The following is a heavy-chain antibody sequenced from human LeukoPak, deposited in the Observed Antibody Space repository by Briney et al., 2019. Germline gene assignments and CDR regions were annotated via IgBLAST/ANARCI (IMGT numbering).Heavy chain of an antibody. CDR2: ISAYNGDT. Sequence: ASVKLSCKTSGYPFISYGLSWVRQAPGQGLEWMGWISAYNGDTNYAQRLQGRVTMTTDTSTTTAYMELRSLRSDDTAVYYCARVFYFYDTSGPQYSFDYWGLGTLVTVSS. CDR3: ARVFYFYDTSGPQYSFDY. CDR1: GYPFISYG. D-gene: IGHD3-22*01. J-gene: IGHJ4*02. V-gene: IGHV1-18*04.